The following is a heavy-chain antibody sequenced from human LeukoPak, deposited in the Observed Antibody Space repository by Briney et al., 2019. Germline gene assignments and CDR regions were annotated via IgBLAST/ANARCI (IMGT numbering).Heavy chain of an antibody. CDR3: ARQTGSGLFILP. Sequence: SETLSLTCGVNGGSFSGYYWNWIRQTPGKGLEWIGEINHSGSTNYNPSLKRRVTISVDTSQKQFSLRLTSVTAADTAVYYCARQTGSGLFILPGGQGTLVTVSS. CDR2: INHSGST. D-gene: IGHD3/OR15-3a*01. J-gene: IGHJ4*02. V-gene: IGHV4-34*01. CDR1: GGSFSGYY.